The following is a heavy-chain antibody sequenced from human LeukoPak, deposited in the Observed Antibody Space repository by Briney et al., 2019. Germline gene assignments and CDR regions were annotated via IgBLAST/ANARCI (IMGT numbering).Heavy chain of an antibody. V-gene: IGHV1-8*01. J-gene: IGHJ6*02. CDR3: ARDGNGAVVVPAAYGMDV. Sequence: ASVKVSCKASGYTFTSYDINWVRQATGQGLEWMGWMNPNSGNTGYAQKFQGRVTMTRNTSISTAYMELSSLRSEDTAVYYCARDGNGAVVVPAAYGMDVWGQGTTVTVSS. D-gene: IGHD2-2*01. CDR1: GYTFTSYD. CDR2: MNPNSGNT.